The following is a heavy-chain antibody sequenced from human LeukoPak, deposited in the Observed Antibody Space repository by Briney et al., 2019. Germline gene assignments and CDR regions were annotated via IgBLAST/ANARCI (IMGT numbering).Heavy chain of an antibody. J-gene: IGHJ3*02. V-gene: IGHV4-30-4*01. CDR1: GGSISSGDYY. CDR3: ARDRQYDILTGYYMGAFDI. CDR2: MYYSGST. Sequence: SQTLPLTCTVSGGSISSGDYYWSCVRQPPGKGLEWLGYMYYSGSTYYNPSLKNRLTIPVHTSKNQFSLKLSSVTAADTAVYYCARDRQYDILTGYYMGAFDIWGQGTIVPVSS. D-gene: IGHD3-9*01.